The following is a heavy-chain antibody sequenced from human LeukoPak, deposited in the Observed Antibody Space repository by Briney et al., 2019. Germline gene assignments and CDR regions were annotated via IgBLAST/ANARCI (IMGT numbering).Heavy chain of an antibody. V-gene: IGHV3-23*01. CDR2: ISDSGGNT. Sequence: GGSLRLSCAASGFTFSSYAMSWVCQAPGKGLQWVSGISDSGGNTYYADSVKGRFTISRDNSKNTLYVQMNSLRAEDTAVYYCAKATWAAAGTSYFENWGQGTLVTVSS. D-gene: IGHD6-13*01. J-gene: IGHJ4*02. CDR1: GFTFSSYA. CDR3: AKATWAAAGTSYFEN.